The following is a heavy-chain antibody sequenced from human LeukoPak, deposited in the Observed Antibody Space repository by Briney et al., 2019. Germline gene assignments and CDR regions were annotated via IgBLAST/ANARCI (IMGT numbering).Heavy chain of an antibody. CDR3: ARVGPDYDSGTNPFDY. D-gene: IGHD3-10*01. J-gene: IGHJ4*02. V-gene: IGHV4-59*01. Sequence: SETQSLTCTVSGGSISNYYWSWIRQPPGKGLEWIGYKHYSGSTNYNPSLKSRITISVDTSKNQFSLKLSSVTAADTAVYYCARVGPDYDSGTNPFDYWGQGTLATVSS. CDR2: KHYSGST. CDR1: GGSISNYY.